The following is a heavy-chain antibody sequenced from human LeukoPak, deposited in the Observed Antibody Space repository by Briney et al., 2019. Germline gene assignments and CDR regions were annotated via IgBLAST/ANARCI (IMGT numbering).Heavy chain of an antibody. J-gene: IGHJ4*02. CDR3: ARDPVHRIAAPPDY. V-gene: IGHV1-8*01. D-gene: IGHD6-13*01. Sequence: GASVKVSCKASGYTFTSYDINWVRQATGQGLEWMGWMNPNSGNTGYAQKFQGRVTMTRDTSISTAYMELSRLRSEDTAVYYCARDPVHRIAAPPDYWGQGTLVTVSS. CDR1: GYTFTSYD. CDR2: MNPNSGNT.